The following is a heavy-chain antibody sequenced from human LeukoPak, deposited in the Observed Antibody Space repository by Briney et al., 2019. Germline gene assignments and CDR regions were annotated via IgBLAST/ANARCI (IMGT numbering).Heavy chain of an antibody. CDR3: ASPWGRWFGELIWYFDL. V-gene: IGHV1-2*02. CDR1: GYTFTAYY. D-gene: IGHD3-10*01. Sequence: GASVKVSCKASGYTFTAYYIHWVRQAPGQGLEWMGWINPNSGGTNYAQRFQGRATMTRDTSITTAYMELSRLRSDDTAVYYCASPWGRWFGELIWYFDLWGRGTLVTVSS. CDR2: INPNSGGT. J-gene: IGHJ2*01.